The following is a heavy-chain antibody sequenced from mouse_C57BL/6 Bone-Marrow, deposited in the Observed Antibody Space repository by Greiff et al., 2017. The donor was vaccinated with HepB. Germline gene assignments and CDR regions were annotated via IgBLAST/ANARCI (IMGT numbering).Heavy chain of an antibody. V-gene: IGHV1-19*01. CDR1: GYTFTDYY. J-gene: IGHJ2*01. CDR2: INPYNGGT. D-gene: IGHD2-4*01. CDR3: AEFGLGYFDY. Sequence: VQLKESGPVLVKPGASVKMSCKASGYTFTDYYMNWVKQSHGKSLEWIGVINPYNGGTSYNQKFKGKATLTVDKSSSTAYMELNSLTSEDSAVYYCAEFGLGYFDYWGQGTTLTVSS.